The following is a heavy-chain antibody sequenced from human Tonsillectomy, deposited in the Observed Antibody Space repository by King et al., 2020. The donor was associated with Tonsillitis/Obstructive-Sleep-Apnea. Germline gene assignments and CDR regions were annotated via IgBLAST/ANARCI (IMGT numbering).Heavy chain of an antibody. CDR3: ARDDVVGRYIDS. D-gene: IGHD1-14*01. Sequence: QLVQSGAEVKTPGASVRVSCRASGYTFTEFYIHWVRQARGQGLEWLGIINPSSGVTTYAQKFQGRVTMTSDTSANTVYLELSSLRSEDTAVYYCARDDVVGRYIDSWGQGTLVTVPS. CDR1: GYTFTEFY. V-gene: IGHV1-46*01. CDR2: INPSSGVT. J-gene: IGHJ4*02.